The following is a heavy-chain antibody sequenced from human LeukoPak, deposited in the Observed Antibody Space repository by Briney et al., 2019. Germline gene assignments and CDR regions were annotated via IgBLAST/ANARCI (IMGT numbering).Heavy chain of an antibody. CDR3: ARDPVYSYGFDP. D-gene: IGHD5-18*01. Sequence: PSQTLSLTCTVSGGSISSGSYYWSWIRQPAGKGLEWIGRIYTSGSTNYNPSLKSRVTISVDTSKNQFSLKLSSVTAADTAVYYCARDPVYSYGFDPWGQGTPVTVSS. V-gene: IGHV4-61*02. CDR2: IYTSGST. CDR1: GGSISSGSYY. J-gene: IGHJ5*02.